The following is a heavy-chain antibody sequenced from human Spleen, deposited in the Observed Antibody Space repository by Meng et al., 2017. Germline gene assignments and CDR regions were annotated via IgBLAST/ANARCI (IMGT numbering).Heavy chain of an antibody. V-gene: IGHV1-2*02. CDR3: VGAGYYCLDL. D-gene: IGHD3-16*01. Sequence: ASVKVSCKASGYSFTAYYMHWVRQAPGQGLEWMGWINPNSGGTNYAQKFQGRVTMTRDTSITTVYMELSRLRSDDTAVYYCVGAGYYCLDLWGQGTLVTVSS. J-gene: IGHJ5*02. CDR1: GYSFTAYY. CDR2: INPNSGGT.